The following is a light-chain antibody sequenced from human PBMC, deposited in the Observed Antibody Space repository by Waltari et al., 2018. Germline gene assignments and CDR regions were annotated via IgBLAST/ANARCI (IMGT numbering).Light chain of an antibody. Sequence: EIVLTQSPGTLSLSPGERATLSCRASQSFTRYLAWYQHKPGQAPRLLIYDASTRAAGIADRFSGSGSGTDFSRTISRLEPEDFAVYYCQHYVSLPVTFGQGTKVEIK. CDR1: QSFTRY. J-gene: IGKJ1*01. CDR3: QHYVSLPVT. CDR2: DAS. V-gene: IGKV3-20*01.